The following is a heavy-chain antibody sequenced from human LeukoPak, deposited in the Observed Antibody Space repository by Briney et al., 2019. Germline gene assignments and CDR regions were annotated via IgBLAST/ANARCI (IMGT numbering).Heavy chain of an antibody. Sequence: PGGSLRLSCAASGFTFSSYAMHWVRQAPGKGLEWVAVISYDGSNKYYADSVRGRFTISRDNAKNSLYLQMNSLRVEDTAVYFCVRDAQFAFDIWGQGTMVTVSS. CDR1: GFTFSSYA. D-gene: IGHD5-24*01. CDR3: VRDAQFAFDI. J-gene: IGHJ3*02. CDR2: ISYDGSNK. V-gene: IGHV3-30-3*01.